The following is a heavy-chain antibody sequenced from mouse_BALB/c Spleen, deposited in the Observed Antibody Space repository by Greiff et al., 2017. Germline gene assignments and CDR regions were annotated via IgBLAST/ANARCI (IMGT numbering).Heavy chain of an antibody. D-gene: IGHD2-3*01. J-gene: IGHJ3*01. Sequence: VMLVESGAELVRPGVSVKISCKGSGYTFTDYAMHWVKQSHAKSLEWIGVISTYYGDASYNQKFKGKATMTVDKSSSTAYMELARLTSEDSAIYYCARYDGYYDWGQGTLVTVSA. V-gene: IGHV1S137*01. CDR3: ARYDGYYD. CDR1: GYTFTDYA. CDR2: ISTYYGDA.